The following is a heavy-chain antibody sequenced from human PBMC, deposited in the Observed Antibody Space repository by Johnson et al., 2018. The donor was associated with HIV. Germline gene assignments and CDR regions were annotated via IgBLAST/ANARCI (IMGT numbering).Heavy chain of an antibody. CDR3: ARASMGMNWGAVDI. CDR1: GFTFSSYA. V-gene: IGHV3-74*02. D-gene: IGHD7-27*01. J-gene: IGHJ3*02. Sequence: VQLVESVGGVVQPGRSLRLSCAASGFTFSSYAMHWVRQAPGKGLEWVSRINSDGSSTSYADSVKGRFTISRDNAKNTLYLQMNSLRAEDTAVYYCARASMGMNWGAVDIWGQGTMVTVSS. CDR2: INSDGSST.